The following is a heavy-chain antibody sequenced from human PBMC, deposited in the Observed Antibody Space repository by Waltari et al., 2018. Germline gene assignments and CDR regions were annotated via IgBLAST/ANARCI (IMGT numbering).Heavy chain of an antibody. CDR3: AKNGGSSWFDP. D-gene: IGHD2-15*01. CDR2: IFSNDDK. Sequence: QITLKESGPTLVKPTQTLTLTCTFSGFSLNTFGVGVGWIRQPPGKALEWLALIFSNDDKRYSPSLQSRLTITKDTSENQVVLTMTNVDPMDTATYYCAKNGGSSWFDPWGQGVLVTVSS. V-gene: IGHV2-5*01. J-gene: IGHJ5*02. CDR1: GFSLNTFGVG.